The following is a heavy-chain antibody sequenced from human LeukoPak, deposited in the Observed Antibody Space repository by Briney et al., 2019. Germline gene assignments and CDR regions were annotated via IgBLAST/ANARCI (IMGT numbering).Heavy chain of an antibody. Sequence: ASVKVSCKASGYTFTSYYMHWVRQAPGQGLEWMGIIKPSGGSTSYAQKFQGRVTMTRDMSTSTVYMELSSLRSEDTAVYYCARGFGVYSDRGGYGYWFDPWGLGTQVTVSS. V-gene: IGHV1-46*01. D-gene: IGHD3-22*01. CDR1: GYTFTSYY. CDR3: ARGFGVYSDRGGYGYWFDP. J-gene: IGHJ5*02. CDR2: IKPSGGST.